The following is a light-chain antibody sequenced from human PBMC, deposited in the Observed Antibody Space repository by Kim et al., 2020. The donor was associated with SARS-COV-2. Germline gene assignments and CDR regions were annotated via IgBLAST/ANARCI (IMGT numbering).Light chain of an antibody. J-gene: IGLJ2*01. V-gene: IGLV6-57*03. Sequence: GKPLTISCSRSSGSIDDNYVQWYQQRPGGVPTTVISEDDQRPSGVSDRFSGSIDNSSNSASLTISGLRTEDEADYYCQSYNRDNVLFGGGTQLTVL. CDR2: EDD. CDR1: SGSIDDNY. CDR3: QSYNRDNVL.